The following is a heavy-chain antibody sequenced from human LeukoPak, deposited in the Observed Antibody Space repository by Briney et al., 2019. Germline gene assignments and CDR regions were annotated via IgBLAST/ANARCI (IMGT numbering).Heavy chain of an antibody. J-gene: IGHJ3*02. Sequence: ASVKVSCKASGYTFPGYYMHWVRQAPGQGLEWMGWINPNSGGTNYAQKFQGRVTMTRDTSISTAYMELSRLRSDDTAVYYCARVAADGGDAFDIWGQGTMVTVSS. CDR1: GYTFPGYY. CDR3: ARVAADGGDAFDI. CDR2: INPNSGGT. D-gene: IGHD6-13*01. V-gene: IGHV1-2*02.